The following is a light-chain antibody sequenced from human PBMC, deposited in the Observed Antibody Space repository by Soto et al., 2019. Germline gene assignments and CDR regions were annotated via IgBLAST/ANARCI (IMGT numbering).Light chain of an antibody. CDR3: QQINSYPPWT. J-gene: IGKJ1*01. CDR2: AAS. CDR1: QGISSY. V-gene: IGKV1-9*01. Sequence: DIQLTQSPSFLSASVGDRVTITCRASQGISSYLAWYQQKPGKAPKLLIYAASTLQSGVPSRFSGSGSGTEFTLTISSLQPEDFATYYCQQINSYPPWTFGQGTKGDIK.